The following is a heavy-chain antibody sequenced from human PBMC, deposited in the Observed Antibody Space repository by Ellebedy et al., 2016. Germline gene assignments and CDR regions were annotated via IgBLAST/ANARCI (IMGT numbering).Heavy chain of an antibody. CDR1: GFTFSDYA. J-gene: IGHJ4*02. D-gene: IGHD3-10*01. CDR2: ISTSGHQA. Sequence: GESLKISCVASGFTFSDYAMNWVRQAPGKGLEWVSVISTSGHQAHYIDSVRGRFTISRDNSKNRLYLQMSSLKVEDTATYYCANVGGSGTYYNGYWGQGTLVTVSS. CDR3: ANVGGSGTYYNGY. V-gene: IGHV3-23*01.